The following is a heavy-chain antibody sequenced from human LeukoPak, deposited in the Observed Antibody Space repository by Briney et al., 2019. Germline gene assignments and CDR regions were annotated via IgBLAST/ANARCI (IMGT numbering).Heavy chain of an antibody. CDR3: ARSLSGTTIDAFDI. V-gene: IGHV1-69*01. Sequence: ASVKVSCKASGGTFSSSAISWVRQAPGQGLEWLGGIIPIFGSSNYAQNFQDRVTITADESTSTAYMELSSLRSEDTAVYYCARSLSGTTIDAFDIWGQGTMVTVSS. CDR1: GGTFSSSA. J-gene: IGHJ3*02. CDR2: IIPIFGSS. D-gene: IGHD1/OR15-1a*01.